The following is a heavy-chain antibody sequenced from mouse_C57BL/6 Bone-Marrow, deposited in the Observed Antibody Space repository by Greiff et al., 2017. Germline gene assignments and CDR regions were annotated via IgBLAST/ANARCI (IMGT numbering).Heavy chain of an antibody. V-gene: IGHV5-17*01. J-gene: IGHJ3*01. Sequence: DVQLVESGGGLVKPGGSLKLSCAASGFTFSDYGMHWVRQAPEKGLEWVAYISSGSSTIYYADTVKGRFTISRDNAKNTLFLQMTSLRSEDTAMYYCAKLGAYWGQGTLVTVSA. CDR3: AKLGAY. CDR2: ISSGSSTI. CDR1: GFTFSDYG. D-gene: IGHD4-1*01.